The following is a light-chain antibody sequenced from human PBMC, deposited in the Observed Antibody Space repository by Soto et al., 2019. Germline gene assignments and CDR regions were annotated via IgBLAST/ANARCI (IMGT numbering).Light chain of an antibody. V-gene: IGKV3-20*01. J-gene: IGKJ1*01. CDR2: GSS. Sequence: EILLTQSPGTLSLPPGERATLSCRASQSIVSSYVAWYQQTPGQAPRLLIYGSSNRATGIPDRFSVSGSGTDFTLTSSRLEPEDFAVYYCQQYGSSGTFGQGTKVDIK. CDR1: QSIVSSY. CDR3: QQYGSSGT.